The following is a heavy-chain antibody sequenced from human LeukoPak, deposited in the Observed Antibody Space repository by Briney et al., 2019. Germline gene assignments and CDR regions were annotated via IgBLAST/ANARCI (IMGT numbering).Heavy chain of an antibody. J-gene: IGHJ4*02. Sequence: ASVKVSCKASGYTFTGYYMHWVRQAPGQGLEWMGGIIPIFGTANYAQKFQGRVTITADESTSTAYMELSSLRSEDTAVYYCARDVAADYWGQGTLVTVSS. CDR2: IIPIFGTA. V-gene: IGHV1-69*13. CDR3: ARDVAADY. D-gene: IGHD6-19*01. CDR1: GYTFTGYY.